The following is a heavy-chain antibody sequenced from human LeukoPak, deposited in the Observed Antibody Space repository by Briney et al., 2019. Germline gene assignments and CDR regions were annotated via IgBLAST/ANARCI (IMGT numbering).Heavy chain of an antibody. CDR1: GYSFTSYW. V-gene: IGHV5-51*01. CDR3: ARHRSVGGSSWPDSRYFDY. Sequence: GESLKISCKGSGYSFTSYWIGWVRQMPGKGLEWMGIIYPGDSDTRYSPSFQGQVTISADKSISTAYLQWSSLKASDTAMYYCARHRSVGGSSWPDSRYFDYWGQGTLVTVSS. D-gene: IGHD6-13*01. CDR2: IYPGDSDT. J-gene: IGHJ4*02.